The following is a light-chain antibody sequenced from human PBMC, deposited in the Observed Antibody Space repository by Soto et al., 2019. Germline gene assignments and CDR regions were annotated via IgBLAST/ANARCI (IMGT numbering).Light chain of an antibody. CDR2: DNS. Sequence: QSVLTQPPSVSGAPGQRVTISCTGSSSNIGAGYDVHWYQQLPGTAPKLLIYDNSNRPSGVPDRFSGSKSGTSAYLAITGLQAEDEADYYCQSYDSSLSGPVFGGGTQLTVL. CDR1: SSNIGAGYD. V-gene: IGLV1-40*01. CDR3: QSYDSSLSGPV. J-gene: IGLJ2*01.